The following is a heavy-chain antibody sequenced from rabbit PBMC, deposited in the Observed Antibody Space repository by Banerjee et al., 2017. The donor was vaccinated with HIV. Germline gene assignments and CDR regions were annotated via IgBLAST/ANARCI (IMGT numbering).Heavy chain of an antibody. V-gene: IGHV1S45*01. CDR1: GIDFTSYYY. J-gene: IGHJ4*01. D-gene: IGHD6-1*01. Sequence: QQQLEESGGGLVKPGGTLTLTCKASGIDFTSYYYMCWVRQAPGKGLEWIGCIYTSSGSTYYASWAKGRFTISKTSSTTVTLQMTSLTAADTATYFCARSGGGAGYGLWGPGTLVTVS. CDR3: ARSGGGAGYGL. CDR2: IYTSSGST.